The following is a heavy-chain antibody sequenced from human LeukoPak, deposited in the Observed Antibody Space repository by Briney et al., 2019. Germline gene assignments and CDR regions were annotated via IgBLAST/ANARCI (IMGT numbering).Heavy chain of an antibody. CDR2: ISAYNGNI. V-gene: IGHV1-18*01. J-gene: IGHJ4*02. CDR1: GATFTIYA. CDR3: TIIAGDHPCDY. D-gene: IGHD6-13*01. Sequence: ASVKLCCTAAGATFTIYAISWERQPPGQGLGWRGWISAYNGNINYTPKHPGRVTMTSTTSTSKAYRILKSPRSDDTTVYYCTIIAGDHPCDYWGEGTLVTVSS.